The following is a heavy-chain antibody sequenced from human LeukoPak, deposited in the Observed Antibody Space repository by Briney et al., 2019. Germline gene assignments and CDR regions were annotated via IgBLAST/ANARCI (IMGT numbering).Heavy chain of an antibody. Sequence: SETLSLTCTVSGGSISSSRYYWAWIRQPPGKGLEWIGSVFYTGTTDYNPSLNSRVTISIDTSKNQFSLNLGSVTAADSAFYYCAKYGSGTYWGQGTLVTVSS. J-gene: IGHJ4*02. CDR2: VFYTGTT. V-gene: IGHV4-39*01. D-gene: IGHD3-10*01. CDR3: AKYGSGTY. CDR1: GGSISSSRYY.